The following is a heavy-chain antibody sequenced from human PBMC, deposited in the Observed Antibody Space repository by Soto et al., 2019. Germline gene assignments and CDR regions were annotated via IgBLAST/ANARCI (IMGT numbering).Heavy chain of an antibody. Sequence: SETLSLTCTVSGGSINSYYWSWIRQPPGRGLEWIGYIYYSGTTNYNPSLKSRVTMSVNTSKNQFSLKLSSVTAADTAVYYCARGYGDYVFDSWGQGALVTVSS. CDR3: ARGYGDYVFDS. CDR1: GGSINSYY. V-gene: IGHV4-59*01. D-gene: IGHD4-17*01. CDR2: IYYSGTT. J-gene: IGHJ4*02.